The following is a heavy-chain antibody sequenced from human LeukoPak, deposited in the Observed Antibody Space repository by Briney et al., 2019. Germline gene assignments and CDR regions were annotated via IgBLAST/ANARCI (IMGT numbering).Heavy chain of an antibody. CDR2: IYTSGST. CDR3: ARLTVVPANWFDP. CDR1: GGPISSYY. J-gene: IGHJ5*02. D-gene: IGHD2-2*01. Sequence: PSETLSLTCTVSGGPISSYYWSWIRQPAGRGLEWIGRIYTSGSTNYNPSLKSRVTMSVDTSKNQFSLKLSSVTAADTAVYYCARLTVVPANWFDPWGQGTLVTVSS. V-gene: IGHV4-4*07.